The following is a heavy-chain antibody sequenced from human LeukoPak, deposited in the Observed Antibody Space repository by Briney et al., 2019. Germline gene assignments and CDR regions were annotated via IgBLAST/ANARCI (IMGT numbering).Heavy chain of an antibody. CDR1: GFTFSTYW. CDR2: IKQDGSEK. D-gene: IGHD2-2*02. CDR3: AKDFGPYCSSTSCYRGLVDY. V-gene: IGHV3-7*01. Sequence: PGGSLRLSCAASGFTFSTYWMNWVRQAPGKGLEWVANIKQDGSEKYYVDSVKGRFIISRDNAKNSLYLQMNSLRAEDTAVYYCAKDFGPYCSSTSCYRGLVDYWGQGTLVTVSS. J-gene: IGHJ4*02.